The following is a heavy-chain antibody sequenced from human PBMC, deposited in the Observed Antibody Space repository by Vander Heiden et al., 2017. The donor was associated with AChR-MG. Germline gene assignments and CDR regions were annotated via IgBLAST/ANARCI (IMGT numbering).Heavy chain of an antibody. CDR1: GYSFISYG. V-gene: IGHV1-18*01. CDR3: ARDQQLVDDAFAL. Sequence: QVQLVQSGAEAKKPGASVTVSCQASGYSFISYGISWVRQAPGQGLEWMGWISTYNGQTEYAQNLQGRVSMTTDTSTTTAYMELRSLTPDDTAVYYCARDQQLVDDAFALWGQGTLVTVSS. J-gene: IGHJ3*01. D-gene: IGHD6-6*01. CDR2: ISTYNGQT.